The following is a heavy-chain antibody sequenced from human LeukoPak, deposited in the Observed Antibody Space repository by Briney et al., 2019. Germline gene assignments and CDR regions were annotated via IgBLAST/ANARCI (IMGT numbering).Heavy chain of an antibody. Sequence: SETLSLTCDVSGGSIMTTNWWSWVRQPPNKGLEWIGEVHLSGATNYNPSLESRVTMSIDTSKNHLSLELTSVTAADTAMYYCTRESGAFAPFGFWGQGTLVTLSS. V-gene: IGHV4-4*02. CDR3: TRESGAFAPFGF. D-gene: IGHD1-26*01. CDR1: GGSIMTTNW. CDR2: VHLSGAT. J-gene: IGHJ4*02.